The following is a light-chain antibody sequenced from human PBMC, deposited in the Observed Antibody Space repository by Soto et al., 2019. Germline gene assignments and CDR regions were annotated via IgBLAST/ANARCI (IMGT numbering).Light chain of an antibody. V-gene: IGKV3-15*01. CDR3: RQGNYWPRT. CDR2: GAS. Sequence: EIVMTQSPATLSVSPGERATLSCRASQSISSKLAWYQQKPGQAPRVLIYGASTRAPGIPARFSGSGSGTEFTLTIAALQSKDFAFYSCRQGNYWPRTLGKGT. J-gene: IGKJ2*01. CDR1: QSISSK.